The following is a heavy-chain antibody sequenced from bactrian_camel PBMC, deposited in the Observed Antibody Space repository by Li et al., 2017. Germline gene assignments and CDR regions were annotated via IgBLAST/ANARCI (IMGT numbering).Heavy chain of an antibody. J-gene: IGHJ4*01. CDR1: GSIYSGAG. CDR2: IDSDGIA. Sequence: VQLVESGGGSVQAGGSLRLSCVASGSIYSGAGVGWLRQAPGKEREGVAAIDSDGIASYADSVKGRFTLSKDSGKNGIHLQMNSLKLDDTALYYCVTSYFYWGQGTQVTVS. V-gene: IGHV3S53*01. CDR3: VTSYFY.